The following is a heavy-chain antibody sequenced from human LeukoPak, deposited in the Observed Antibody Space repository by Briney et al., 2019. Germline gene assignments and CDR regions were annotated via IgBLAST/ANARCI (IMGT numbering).Heavy chain of an antibody. CDR3: ARGGAPTFHFDY. CDR2: LYHSGST. V-gene: IGHV4-38-2*02. CDR1: GYSISSGYY. D-gene: IGHD1-26*01. J-gene: IGHJ4*02. Sequence: SETLSLTCTVSGYSISSGYYWGWIRQPPGKGLEWIGSLYHSGSTYYNPSLKSRVTISVDTSRNQFSLKLSSVTAADTAVYYCARGGAPTFHFDYWGQGTLVTVSS.